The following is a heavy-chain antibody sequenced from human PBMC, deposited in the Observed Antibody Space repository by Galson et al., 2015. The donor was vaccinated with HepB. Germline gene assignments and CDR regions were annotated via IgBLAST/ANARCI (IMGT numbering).Heavy chain of an antibody. V-gene: IGHV3-53*04. CDR2: IYSGGST. CDR3: ARDDDYDDNAFDI. D-gene: IGHD4-17*01. CDR1: GFTVSSNY. Sequence: SLRLSCAASGFTVSSNYMSWVRQAPGKGLEWVSVIYSGGSTYYADSVKGRFTISRHNSKNTLYLQMNSLRAEDTAVYYCARDDDYDDNAFDIWGQGTMVTVSS. J-gene: IGHJ3*02.